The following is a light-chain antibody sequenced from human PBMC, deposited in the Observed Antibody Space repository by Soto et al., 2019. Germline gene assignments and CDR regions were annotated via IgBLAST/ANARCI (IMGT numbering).Light chain of an antibody. V-gene: IGLV2-8*01. J-gene: IGLJ3*02. Sequence: NSSDVGGYNYVSWYQQYPGRAPKLMIYEVTKRPSGVPDRFSGSKSGNTASLTVSGLQAEDEADYSCSSYAASNNFYFVFGGGTKVTVL. CDR1: SSDVGGYNY. CDR2: EVT. CDR3: SSYAASNNFYFV.